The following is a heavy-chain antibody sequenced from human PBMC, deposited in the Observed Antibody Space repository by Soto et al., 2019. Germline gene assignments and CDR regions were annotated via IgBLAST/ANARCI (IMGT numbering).Heavy chain of an antibody. CDR2: LIPVFGSP. CDR3: TRVLGYTFEPGKTRYYAMDV. Sequence: QVQLVQSGAEVKKPGSSVTVSCKTSGGTFSKDAINWVRQAPGQGLEWMGLLIPVFGSPIYAQKFQGRIRITADESTSTAVMDLSGLRSEDTAVYYCTRVLGYTFEPGKTRYYAMDVWGQGTTVSVSS. J-gene: IGHJ6*02. CDR1: GGTFSKDA. V-gene: IGHV1-69*01. D-gene: IGHD5-18*01.